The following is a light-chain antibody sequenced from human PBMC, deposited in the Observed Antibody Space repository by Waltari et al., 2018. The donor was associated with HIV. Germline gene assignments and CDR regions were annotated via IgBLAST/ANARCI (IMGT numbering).Light chain of an antibody. J-gene: IGKJ1*01. Sequence: DIQMTQSASFLSASVGDRVTIPCRASQSISSHLNWYQHKSGKAPELLIFAVSNLQSGVPARFSGSKSGTDFTRTIRSQQPEDFATYFCQQTYSLPTFGQGTKVEIK. V-gene: IGKV1-39*01. CDR2: AVS. CDR1: QSISSH. CDR3: QQTYSLPT.